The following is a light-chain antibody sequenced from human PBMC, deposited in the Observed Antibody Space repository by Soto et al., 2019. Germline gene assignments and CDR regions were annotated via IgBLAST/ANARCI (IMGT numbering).Light chain of an antibody. CDR2: GAS. CDR1: QRISSN. V-gene: IGKV3-15*01. Sequence: EIVMTQSPATLSLSPGERATLSCKASQRISSNLAWYQQKPGQPPRLLIYGASTRASGIPARFSGSGSGTEFTLTISGLQSEDFALYYCQQYNIWPPYTFGQGTKLEIK. J-gene: IGKJ2*01. CDR3: QQYNIWPPYT.